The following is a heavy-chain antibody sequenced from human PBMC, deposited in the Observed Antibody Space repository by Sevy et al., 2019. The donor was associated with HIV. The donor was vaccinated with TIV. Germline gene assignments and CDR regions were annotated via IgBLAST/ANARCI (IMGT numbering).Heavy chain of an antibody. CDR2: ISSYSGTV. V-gene: IGHV3-48*02. CDR3: ARDFKALGAFDI. CDR1: EFTFSTYS. Sequence: GGSLRLSCAASEFTFSTYSMNWVRQAPGKGLEWVSYISSYSGTVYYSDSMKGRFTISRDNARNSLYLQMNSLRDEDTAVYYCARDFKALGAFDIWGQGTMVTVSS. D-gene: IGHD3-16*01. J-gene: IGHJ3*02.